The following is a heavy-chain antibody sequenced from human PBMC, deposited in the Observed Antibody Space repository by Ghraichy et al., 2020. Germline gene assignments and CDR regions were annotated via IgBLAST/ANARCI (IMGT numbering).Heavy chain of an antibody. CDR2: IYYSGST. D-gene: IGHD3-10*01. Sequence: SETLSLTCTVSGGSISSSSYYWGWIRQPPGKGLEWIGSIYYSGSTYYNPSLKSRVTISVDTSKNQFSLKLSSVTAADTAVYYCARDGPLIWFGELSRLSWFDPWGQGTLVTVSS. J-gene: IGHJ5*02. V-gene: IGHV4-39*07. CDR1: GGSISSSSYY. CDR3: ARDGPLIWFGELSRLSWFDP.